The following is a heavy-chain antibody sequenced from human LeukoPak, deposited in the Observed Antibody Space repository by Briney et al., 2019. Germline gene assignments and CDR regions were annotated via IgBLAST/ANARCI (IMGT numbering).Heavy chain of an antibody. J-gene: IGHJ3*01. CDR1: GYSFTSYC. D-gene: IGHD1-26*01. CDR2: IYPGDSGP. V-gene: IGHV5-51*01. CDR3: GMSGDRVPLQDDVFDV. Sequence: GESLKISCQVSGYSFTSYCIGWVRQMPGKGLEWMGIIYPGDSGPTYSPSFQGRVTISVDKSINTAYLQWSSLQASDTAMYYCGMSGDRVPLQDDVFDVWGQGTMVTVST.